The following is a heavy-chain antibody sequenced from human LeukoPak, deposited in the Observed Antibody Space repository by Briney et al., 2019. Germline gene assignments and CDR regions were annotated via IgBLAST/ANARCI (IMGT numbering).Heavy chain of an antibody. Sequence: GGSLRLSCAASGFTFSSYAMSWVRQAPGKGLEWVSAISGSGGSTYYATSVKGRFTISRDNSKNTLYLQMNSLRAEDTAVYHCAKARFPPTVTTVLDYSGQGTLVTVSS. CDR2: ISGSGGST. D-gene: IGHD4-17*01. CDR3: AKARFPPTVTTVLDY. V-gene: IGHV3-23*01. CDR1: GFTFSSYA. J-gene: IGHJ4*02.